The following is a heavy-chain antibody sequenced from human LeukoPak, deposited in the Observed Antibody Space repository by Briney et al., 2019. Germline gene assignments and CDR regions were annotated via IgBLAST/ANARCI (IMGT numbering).Heavy chain of an antibody. D-gene: IGHD2-2*01. CDR2: INHSGST. J-gene: IGHJ1*01. CDR3: ASDYYCSSTSCRAAEYCQH. V-gene: IGHV4-34*01. CDR1: GGSFSGYY. Sequence: PSETLSLTCAVYGGSFSGYYWSWIRQPPGKGLEWIGEINHSGSTNYNPSLKSRVTISVDTSKNQFSLKLSSVTAADTAVYYCASDYYCSSTSCRAAEYCQHWGQGTLVTVSS.